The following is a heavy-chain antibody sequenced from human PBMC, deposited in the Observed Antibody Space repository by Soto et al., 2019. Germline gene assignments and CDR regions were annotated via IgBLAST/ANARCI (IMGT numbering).Heavy chain of an antibody. CDR2: MNPSAGTT. D-gene: IGHD1-20*01. CDR3: ARVPTIRITGTTTNWFDP. J-gene: IGHJ5*02. Sequence: QVHLVQSGAEVKKPGASVKVSCKASGYSFSTYDINWVRQAPGQGLEWMGWMNPSAGTTGSAQKFQGRVTMTWDTSISTAYMELSILTSEDTAVYYCARVPTIRITGTTTNWFDPWGQGTLVTVSS. V-gene: IGHV1-8*02. CDR1: GYSFSTYD.